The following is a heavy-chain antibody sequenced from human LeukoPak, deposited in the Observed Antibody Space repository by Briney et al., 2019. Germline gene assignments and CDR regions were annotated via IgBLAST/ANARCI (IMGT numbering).Heavy chain of an antibody. D-gene: IGHD3-22*01. CDR3: ATPYYYAGSGLTGFEY. CDR2: INRSGST. J-gene: IGHJ4*02. Sequence: SETLSLTCVVSSGSFSGYFWSWVRQPPGKGLEWIGEINRSGSTNYNPSLQRGGSISLDKTKKQLSLKLRCVSAADTAVYYCATPYYYAGSGLTGFEYWGQGTLVTVSS. V-gene: IGHV4-34*01. CDR1: SGSFSGYF.